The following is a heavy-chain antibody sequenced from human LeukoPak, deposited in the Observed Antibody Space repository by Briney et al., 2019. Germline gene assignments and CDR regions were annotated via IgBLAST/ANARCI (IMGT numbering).Heavy chain of an antibody. J-gene: IGHJ4*02. Sequence: PGGSLRLSCAASGFTFGSYAMSWVRQAPGKGLEWVSAISGSGGSTYYADSVKGRFTISRDNSKNTLYLQMNSLRAEDTAVYYCAKDSLYYDSSGYYPTSDYWGQGTLVTVPS. CDR3: AKDSLYYDSSGYYPTSDY. CDR1: GFTFGSYA. V-gene: IGHV3-23*01. D-gene: IGHD3-22*01. CDR2: ISGSGGST.